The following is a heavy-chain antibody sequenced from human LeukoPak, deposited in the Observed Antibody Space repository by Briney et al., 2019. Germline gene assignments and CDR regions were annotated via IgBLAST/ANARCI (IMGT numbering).Heavy chain of an antibody. D-gene: IGHD4-17*01. J-gene: IGHJ4*02. Sequence: PGGSLRLSCAASGFSFTSYGMHWVRQAPGKGLEWVSFISFDGSIKYYGVSVKGRFTISTDDSKNTLYLHMNSLRTEDTAVYFCAIPHGDFVYWGQGMFVTVSS. CDR2: ISFDGSIK. CDR1: GFSFTSYG. CDR3: AIPHGDFVY. V-gene: IGHV3-30*02.